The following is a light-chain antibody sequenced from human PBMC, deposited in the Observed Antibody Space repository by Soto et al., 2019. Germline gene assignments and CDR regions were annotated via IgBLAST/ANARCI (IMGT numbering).Light chain of an antibody. CDR1: QDVSNY. Sequence: DIQITQSQSSLSASVGDRVTITCQASQDVSNYLNWYQQKLGKAPKLLIYDASNLETGVPSRFSGSGSGTYFSFTISSLQPEDFATYYCQQANSFPITFGQGTRLEIK. V-gene: IGKV1-33*01. CDR3: QQANSFPIT. CDR2: DAS. J-gene: IGKJ5*01.